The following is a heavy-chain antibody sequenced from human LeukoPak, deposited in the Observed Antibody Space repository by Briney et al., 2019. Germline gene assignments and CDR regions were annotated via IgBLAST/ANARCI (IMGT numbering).Heavy chain of an antibody. CDR3: ARAYSSSWFYYYYMDV. V-gene: IGHV1-46*01. CDR2: INPSGGST. J-gene: IGHJ6*03. D-gene: IGHD6-13*01. CDR1: GYTFTSYY. Sequence: ASVKVSCKASGYTFTSYYMHWVRQAPGQGLEWMGIINPSGGSTSYAQKFQGRVTMTRDTSISTAYMELSRLRSDDTAVYYCARAYSSSWFYYYYMDVWGKGTTVTVSS.